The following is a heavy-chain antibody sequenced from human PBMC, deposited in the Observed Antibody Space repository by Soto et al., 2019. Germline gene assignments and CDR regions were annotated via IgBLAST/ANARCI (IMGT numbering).Heavy chain of an antibody. CDR2: MNPNSGNT. V-gene: IGHV1-8*01. Sequence: ATVKVSCKASGYTFTSYDINWVRHATEQGLEWMGWMNPNSGNTGYAQKFQGRVTMTRNTSISTAYMELSSLRSEDTAVYYCARGNLRIVRRWRTFDYWGQGTLVTVSS. J-gene: IGHJ4*02. CDR1: GYTFTSYD. CDR3: ARGNLRIVRRWRTFDY. D-gene: IGHD3-10*02.